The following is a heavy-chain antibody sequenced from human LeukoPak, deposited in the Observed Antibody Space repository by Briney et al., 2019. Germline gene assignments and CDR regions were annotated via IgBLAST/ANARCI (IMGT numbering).Heavy chain of an antibody. CDR2: IHYSGTT. Sequence: SPSETLSHTCTVSGDSISSRSYYWGWIRQPPGKGLEWIGSIHYSGTTYYTSSLKSRVTMSVDTSKNQFSLKLSSVTAADTAVYYCARLILGGNNRFDPWGQGTLVTVSS. J-gene: IGHJ5*02. V-gene: IGHV4-39*01. CDR3: ARLILGGNNRFDP. CDR1: GDSISSRSYY. D-gene: IGHD7-27*01.